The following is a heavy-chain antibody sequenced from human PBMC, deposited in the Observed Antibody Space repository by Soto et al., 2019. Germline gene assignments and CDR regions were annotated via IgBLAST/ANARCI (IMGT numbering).Heavy chain of an antibody. CDR2: IIPIFGTA. CDR1: GGTFSSYA. V-gene: IGHV1-69*06. J-gene: IGHJ6*02. Sequence: QVQLVQSGAEVKKPGSSVKVSCKASGGTFSSYAISWVRQAPGQGLEWMGGIIPIFGTANYAQKFQGRVTITAEKSTSTASMEPCSLSSEDTAVYYCARGASIPAAIFRPVEDPLKYGMDVWGQGTTFTVSS. D-gene: IGHD2-2*01. CDR3: ARGASIPAAIFRPVEDPLKYGMDV.